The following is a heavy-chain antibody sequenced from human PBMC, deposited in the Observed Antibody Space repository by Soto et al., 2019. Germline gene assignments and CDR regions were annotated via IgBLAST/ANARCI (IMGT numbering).Heavy chain of an antibody. CDR2: IDPSDSYT. D-gene: IGHD3-9*01. Sequence: PGDSLKISCKGSGNSFTSYWISWVRQMPGKGLEWMGRIDPSDSYTNYSPSFQGHVTISADKSISTAYLQWSSLKASDTAMYYCARHGFDWLLYYFDYWGQGTLVTVSS. J-gene: IGHJ4*02. V-gene: IGHV5-10-1*01. CDR3: ARHGFDWLLYYFDY. CDR1: GNSFTSYW.